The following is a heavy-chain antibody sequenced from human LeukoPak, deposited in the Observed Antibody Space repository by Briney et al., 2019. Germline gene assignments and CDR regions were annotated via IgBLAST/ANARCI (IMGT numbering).Heavy chain of an antibody. V-gene: IGHV3-21*01. CDR1: GFTFSSYS. D-gene: IGHD3-10*01. J-gene: IGHJ4*02. CDR2: ISSSSSYI. Sequence: GGSLRLSCAASGFTFSSYSMNWVRQAPGKGLEWVSSISSSSSYIYYADSVKGRFTISRDNAKNSLYLQMNSLRAEDTAVYYCARGGEQYYYGSGSPTQDYWGQGTLVTVSS. CDR3: ARGGEQYYYGSGSPTQDY.